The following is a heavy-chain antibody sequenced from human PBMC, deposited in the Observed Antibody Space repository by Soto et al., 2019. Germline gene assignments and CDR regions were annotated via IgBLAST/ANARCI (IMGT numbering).Heavy chain of an antibody. CDR1: GFTFSTFN. V-gene: IGHV3-21*01. Sequence: EVRLVESGGGLVTPGGSLRLSCAGSGFTFSTFNMNWVRQAPGKGLEWVSSITNSAYTSYADSVKGRFTISRDNAKNSLYLQLNSLRAEVTAVYYCGLYDALFFDFWGQGALVTVSS. CDR3: GLYDALFFDF. D-gene: IGHD2-8*01. J-gene: IGHJ4*02. CDR2: ITNSAYT.